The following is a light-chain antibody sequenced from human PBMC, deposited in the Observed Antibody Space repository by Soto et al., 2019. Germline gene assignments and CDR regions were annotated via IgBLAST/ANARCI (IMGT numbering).Light chain of an antibody. CDR2: GAS. CDR3: QQYASSLRT. J-gene: IGKJ1*01. CDR1: KSLSSSY. V-gene: IGKV3-20*01. Sequence: ELVLTQSPGTLSMSAGERATLSCRASKSLSSSYLAWYQQKPGQAPRLLIYGASRRATGIPDKFSGSGSGTDFTLTIRRLEPEDFAVYYCQQYASSLRTFGQGTKVEIK.